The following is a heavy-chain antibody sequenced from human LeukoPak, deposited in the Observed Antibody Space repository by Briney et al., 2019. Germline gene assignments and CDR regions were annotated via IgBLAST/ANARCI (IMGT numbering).Heavy chain of an antibody. CDR1: GGSITRYY. V-gene: IGHV4-59*01. D-gene: IGHD6-13*01. CDR3: ARVTSSSWFAPFDY. Sequence: KTSETLSLTCTVSGGSITRYYWTWIRQPPGKGLEWIGYIYYSGSTNYNPSLKNRVTISVDTSKNQFSLKLSSVTAADTAVYYCARVTSSSWFAPFDYWGQGTLVTVSS. J-gene: IGHJ4*02. CDR2: IYYSGST.